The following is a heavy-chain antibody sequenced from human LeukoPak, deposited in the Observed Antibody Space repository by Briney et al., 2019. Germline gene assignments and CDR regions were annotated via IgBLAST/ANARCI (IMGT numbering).Heavy chain of an antibody. J-gene: IGHJ4*02. CDR2: ISSSGSP. CDR3: ARRTSNPVGAIDY. Sequence: SETLSLTCTVSGGSISSSDYYWGWIRQPPGKGPEWIGAISSSGSPYYNPSPKSRVTISVDSSKNQFSLKLSSVTAADTAVYYCARRTSNPVGAIDYWGQGALVTVSS. V-gene: IGHV4-39*01. D-gene: IGHD1-26*01. CDR1: GGSISSSDYY.